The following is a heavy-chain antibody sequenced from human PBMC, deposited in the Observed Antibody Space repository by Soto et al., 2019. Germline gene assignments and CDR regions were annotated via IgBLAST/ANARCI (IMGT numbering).Heavy chain of an antibody. V-gene: IGHV3-23*01. J-gene: IGHJ4*02. D-gene: IGHD2-2*01. CDR1: GFTFSTYA. CDR3: ARDRHPYSTKYYFDY. CDR2: ISGSGAYT. Sequence: GGSLRLSCAASGFTFSTYAMNWVRQPPGKGLEWVSSISGSGAYTYYADSVQGRFTISRDNSKNTLNLQMNSLRAEDTAVYYCARDRHPYSTKYYFDYWGQGTLVTVSS.